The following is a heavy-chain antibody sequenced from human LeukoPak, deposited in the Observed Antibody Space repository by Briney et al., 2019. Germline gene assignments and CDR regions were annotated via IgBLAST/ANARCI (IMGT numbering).Heavy chain of an antibody. CDR2: MNPNSGNT. J-gene: IGHJ4*02. CDR3: ASAVPAAMGY. V-gene: IGHV1-8*01. CDR1: GYTFTSYD. Sequence: ASVKVSCKASGYTFTSYDINWVRQATGQGLEWMGWMNPNSGNTGYAQKFQGRVTITADESTSTAYMELSSLRSEDTAVYYCASAVPAAMGYWGQGTLVTVSS. D-gene: IGHD2-2*01.